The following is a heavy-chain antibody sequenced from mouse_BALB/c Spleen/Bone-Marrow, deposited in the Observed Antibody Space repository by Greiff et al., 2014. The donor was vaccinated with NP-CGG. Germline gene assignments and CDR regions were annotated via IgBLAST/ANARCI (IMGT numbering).Heavy chain of an antibody. Sequence: QVQLQQSGAELVRPGTSVKVSCKASGYAFTNYLIEWVKQRPGQGLEWIGVINPGSGGTNYNEKFKAKATLTADKSSSTAYMQLSSLTSDDSAVYSCARCLTGTSAMDYWGQGTSVTVSS. J-gene: IGHJ4*01. CDR3: ARCLTGTSAMDY. D-gene: IGHD4-1*01. V-gene: IGHV1-54*01. CDR2: INPGSGGT. CDR1: GYAFTNYL.